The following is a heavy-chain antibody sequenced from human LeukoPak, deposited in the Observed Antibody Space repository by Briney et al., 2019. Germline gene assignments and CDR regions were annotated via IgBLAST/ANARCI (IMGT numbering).Heavy chain of an antibody. CDR3: RCYSSGFDC. V-gene: IGHV3-30*03. CDR1: GLTFSSSG. D-gene: IGHD6-19*01. Sequence: GGSLRLSCAASGLTFSSSGMHWVRQAPVKGLGWGTVISYVGSNKYYADSVKGRFTISRDNSKNTLYLQMNSLRAEDKAVYYCRCYSSGFDCWGQGTLVTVSS. J-gene: IGHJ4*02. CDR2: ISYVGSNK.